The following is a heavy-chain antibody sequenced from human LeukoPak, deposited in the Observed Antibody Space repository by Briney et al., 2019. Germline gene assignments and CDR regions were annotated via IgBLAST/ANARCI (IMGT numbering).Heavy chain of an antibody. Sequence: GGSLRLSCAASGFTFSSYWMSWVRQAPGKGLEWVANIKQDGSEKYYVDSVKGRFTISRDNAKNSLYLQMNSLRAEDTAVYYCARDPPLWWYGGYYYYYYMDVWGEGTTVTVSS. V-gene: IGHV3-7*01. J-gene: IGHJ6*03. CDR2: IKQDGSEK. CDR1: GFTFSSYW. CDR3: ARDPPLWWYGGYYYYYYMDV. D-gene: IGHD4-23*01.